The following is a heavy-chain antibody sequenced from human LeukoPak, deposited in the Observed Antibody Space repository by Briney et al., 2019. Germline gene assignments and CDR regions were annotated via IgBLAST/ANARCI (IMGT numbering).Heavy chain of an antibody. CDR3: ARGGPLVLLWFGESQDY. Sequence: SVKVSCKASGGTFSSYTISWVRQAPGQGLEWMGGIIPIFGTANYAQRFQDRVTITADESTSTAYMELSSLRSEDTAVYYCARGGPLVLLWFGESQDYWGQGTLVTVSS. V-gene: IGHV1-69*01. D-gene: IGHD3-10*01. CDR1: GGTFSSYT. J-gene: IGHJ4*02. CDR2: IIPIFGTA.